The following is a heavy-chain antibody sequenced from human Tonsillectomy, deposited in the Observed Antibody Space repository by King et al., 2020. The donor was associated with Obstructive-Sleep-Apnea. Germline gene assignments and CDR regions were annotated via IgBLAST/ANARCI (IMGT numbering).Heavy chain of an antibody. V-gene: IGHV4-39*07. CDR1: GGSISSSSYY. D-gene: IGHD2-8*01. CDR2: IYYSGST. CDR3: ASDIVLMVYAIGGYSYGGGEISDY. J-gene: IGHJ4*02. Sequence: VQLQESGPGLVKPSETLSLTCTVSGGSISSSSYYWGWIRQPPGKGLEWIGSIYYSGSTYYNPSLKSRVTISVDTSKNQFSLKLSSVTAADTAVYYCASDIVLMVYAIGGYSYGGGEISDYWGQGTLVTVSS.